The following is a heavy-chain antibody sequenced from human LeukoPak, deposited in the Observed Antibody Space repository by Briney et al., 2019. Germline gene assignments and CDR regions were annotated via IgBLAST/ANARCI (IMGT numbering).Heavy chain of an antibody. CDR2: ISYDGSNK. V-gene: IGHV3-30-3*01. Sequence: GRSLRLSCAASGFTFSSYAMHWVRQAPGKGLEWVAVISYDGSNKYYAGSVKGRFTISRDNSKNTLYLQMNSLRAEDTAVYYCARTRFDYWGQGTLVTVSS. CDR1: GFTFSSYA. CDR3: ARTRFDY. J-gene: IGHJ4*02.